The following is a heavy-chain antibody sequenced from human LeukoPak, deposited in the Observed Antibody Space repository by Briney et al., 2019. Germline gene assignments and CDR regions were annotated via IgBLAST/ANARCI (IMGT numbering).Heavy chain of an antibody. J-gene: IGHJ3*02. D-gene: IGHD3-22*01. CDR2: IYTSGST. V-gene: IGHV4-4*07. CDR3: ARDREYYDSSGYYRSGAFDI. CDR1: GGSIRSYY. Sequence: SETLSLTCSVSGGSIRSYYWSWIRQPAGKGLEWIGRIYTSGSTNYNPSLKSRVTMSVDTSKNQFSLKLSSVTAADTAVYYCARDREYYDSSGYYRSGAFDIWGQGTMVTVSS.